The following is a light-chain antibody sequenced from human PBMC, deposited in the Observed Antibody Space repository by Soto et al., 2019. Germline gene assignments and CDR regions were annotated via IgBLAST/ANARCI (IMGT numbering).Light chain of an antibody. V-gene: IGKV1-17*01. CDR3: LQNNSYPVT. J-gene: IGKJ1*01. Sequence: DIQMTQPPSSLSASVGDRVTITCRASQGIRHDLGWYQQKPGKAPKSLIYTASSLQSGVPPRFSGSGSWAKFTLTISSLQPEDFATYYCLQNNSYPVTFGQGTKVEIK. CDR2: TAS. CDR1: QGIRHD.